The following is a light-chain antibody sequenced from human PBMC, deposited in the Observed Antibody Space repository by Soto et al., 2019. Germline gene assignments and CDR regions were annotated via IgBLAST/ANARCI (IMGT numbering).Light chain of an antibody. Sequence: DIPMTQSPSTLSASVGDRVTITCRASQSISGSLAWYQQKPGKATKLLIYEASNLKSGVPSRFSGSGSGTEYTLTISSLQPDDSASYYCQQYNGYWTFGQGTRVEIK. CDR1: QSISGS. CDR2: EAS. J-gene: IGKJ1*01. V-gene: IGKV1-5*03. CDR3: QQYNGYWT.